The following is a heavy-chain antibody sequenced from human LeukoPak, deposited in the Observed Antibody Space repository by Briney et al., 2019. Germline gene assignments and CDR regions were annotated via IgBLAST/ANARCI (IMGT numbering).Heavy chain of an antibody. CDR2: IYYSGST. D-gene: IGHD3-22*01. J-gene: IGHJ4*02. V-gene: IGHV4-59*08. CDR1: GGSTSSYY. Sequence: SETLSLTCTVSGGSTSSYYWSWIRQPPGKGLEWIGYIYYSGSTNYNPSLKSRVTISVDTSKNQFSLKLSSVTAADTAVYYCARHVRSGYYNYWGQGTLVTVSS. CDR3: ARHVRSGYYNY.